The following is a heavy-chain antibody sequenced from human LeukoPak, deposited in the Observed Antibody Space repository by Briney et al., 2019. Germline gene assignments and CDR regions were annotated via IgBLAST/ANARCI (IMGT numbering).Heavy chain of an antibody. CDR1: GFTFSSYT. CDR3: AKDGGLWVSAHWGDS. J-gene: IGHJ4*02. V-gene: IGHV3-23*01. D-gene: IGHD7-27*01. CDR2: ITTSDGNT. Sequence: GGSLRLSCAASGFTFSSYTMSWVRQAPGKGLEWVSTITTSDGNTYYADSVKGRFTVSRDNSKNTLFLQMNSLRAEDTAVYYCAKDGGLWVSAHWGDSWGRGTLITVSS.